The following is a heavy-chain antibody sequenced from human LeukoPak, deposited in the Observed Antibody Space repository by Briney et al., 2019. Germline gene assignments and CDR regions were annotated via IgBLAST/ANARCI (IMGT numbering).Heavy chain of an antibody. D-gene: IGHD4-17*01. Sequence: GGSLRLSCAASGFTFSSYGMHWVRQAPGKGLEWVAVISYDGTDKYYADSVKGRFTISRDNSKNTLYLQMHSLRAEDTALYYCARAAYGDYWGTTNAFDIWGQGTMVTVSS. CDR2: ISYDGTDK. CDR3: ARAAYGDYWGTTNAFDI. V-gene: IGHV3-30*19. J-gene: IGHJ3*02. CDR1: GFTFSSYG.